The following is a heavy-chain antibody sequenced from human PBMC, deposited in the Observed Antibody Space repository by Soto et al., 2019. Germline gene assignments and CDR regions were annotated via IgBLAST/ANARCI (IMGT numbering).Heavy chain of an antibody. CDR1: GGSIDSSNFY. CDR2: TYYRANT. Sequence: PSETLSLTCSVSGGSIDSSNFYWAWIRQPPGEGLEWIGSTYYRANTYYNSSLKNRVTISVDTSKNQFSLQLNSVTPEDTAVYYCARGPSDYYGSGSYYTKIDDWGQGTLVTVSS. V-gene: IGHV4-39*01. D-gene: IGHD3-10*01. CDR3: ARGPSDYYGSGSYYTKIDD. J-gene: IGHJ4*02.